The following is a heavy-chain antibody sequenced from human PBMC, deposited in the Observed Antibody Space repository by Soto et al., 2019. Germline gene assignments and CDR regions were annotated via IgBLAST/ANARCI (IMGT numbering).Heavy chain of an antibody. V-gene: IGHV1-18*01. CDR1: GYTFTSYG. Sequence: ASVKVSCKASGYTFTSYGISWVRQAPGQGLEWMGWISAYNGNTNYAQKLQGRVTMTTDTSTSTAYMELRSLRSDDTAVYYCARDSQGCGDCYDCNGSQNNDAFDIWGQGTMVTVS. CDR2: ISAYNGNT. D-gene: IGHD2-21*02. J-gene: IGHJ3*02. CDR3: ARDSQGCGDCYDCNGSQNNDAFDI.